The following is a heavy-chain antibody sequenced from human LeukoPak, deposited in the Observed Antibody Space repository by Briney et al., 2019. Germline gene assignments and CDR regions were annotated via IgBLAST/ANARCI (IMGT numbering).Heavy chain of an antibody. J-gene: IGHJ6*02. CDR3: ASGIAAAGTNYYYGMDV. CDR1: GYTFTSYG. D-gene: IGHD6-13*01. V-gene: IGHV1-18*01. Sequence: ASVKVSCKASGYTFTSYGISWVRQAPGQGLEWMGWISAYNGNTNYAQKPQGRVTMTTDTSTSTAYMELRSLRSDDTAVYYCASGIAAAGTNYYYGMDVWGQGTTVTVSS. CDR2: ISAYNGNT.